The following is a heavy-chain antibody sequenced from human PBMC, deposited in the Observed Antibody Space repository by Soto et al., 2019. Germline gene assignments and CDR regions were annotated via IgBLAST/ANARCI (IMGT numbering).Heavy chain of an antibody. V-gene: IGHV3-23*01. CDR1: GFRFSTYA. J-gene: IGHJ4*02. D-gene: IGHD3-10*01. CDR2: IIGSGGST. Sequence: EVQLLESGGGLVQPGGSRRLSCAASGFRFSTYALNWVGQTPGKGLEWVSVIIGSGGSTSYADSVKGRFTISRDNSKNTRYLQMDSLRVDDTAIYYGAKESLEGAGGHDYWGRGTLVTVSS. CDR3: AKESLEGAGGHDY.